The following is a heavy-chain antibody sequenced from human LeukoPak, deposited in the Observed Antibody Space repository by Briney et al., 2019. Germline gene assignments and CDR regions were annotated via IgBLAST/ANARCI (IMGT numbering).Heavy chain of an antibody. D-gene: IGHD5-24*01. CDR1: GYKFTNYG. J-gene: IGHJ4*02. Sequence: GASVKVSCKASGYKFTNYGISWVRQAPGQGLEWMGWISPYNGNTIYAQKLQGRVTMTTDTSTSTAYMELRSLRSDDTAVYYCARGNRDGYNPFFDYWGQGTLVTVSS. CDR2: ISPYNGNT. V-gene: IGHV1-18*01. CDR3: ARGNRDGYNPFFDY.